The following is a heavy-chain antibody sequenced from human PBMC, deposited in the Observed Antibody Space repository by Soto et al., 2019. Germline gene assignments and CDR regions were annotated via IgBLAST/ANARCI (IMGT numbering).Heavy chain of an antibody. J-gene: IGHJ5*02. Sequence: PSETLSLTCAVYGGSFTNYYWTWIRQPPGKGLEWIGEINHSGSTNYNPSLKSRVTISVDRSKNQFSLKLSSVTAADTAVYYCARVPDRWGQGTLVTVSS. CDR2: INHSGST. D-gene: IGHD2-2*01. CDR3: ARVPDR. V-gene: IGHV4-34*01. CDR1: GGSFTNYY.